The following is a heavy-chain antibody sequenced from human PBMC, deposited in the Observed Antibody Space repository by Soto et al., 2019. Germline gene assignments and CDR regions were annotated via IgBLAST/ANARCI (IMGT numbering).Heavy chain of an antibody. J-gene: IGHJ4*02. V-gene: IGHV1-18*01. D-gene: IGHD2-15*01. Sequence: ASVKVSCKASGYTFTSYGISWVRQAPGQGLEWMGWISAYNGNTNYAQKLQGRVTMTTDTSTSTAYMELRSLRSDDTAVYYCARVRAGYCSGGSCYDYWGQGTLVTVSS. CDR2: ISAYNGNT. CDR1: GYTFTSYG. CDR3: ARVRAGYCSGGSCYDY.